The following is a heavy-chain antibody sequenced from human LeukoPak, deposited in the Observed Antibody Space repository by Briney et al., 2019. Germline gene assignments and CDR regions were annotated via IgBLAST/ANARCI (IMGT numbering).Heavy chain of an antibody. V-gene: IGHV1-18*04. CDR3: ARYTSGWLGLDY. Sequence: ASVKVSCKASGYTFTGYYMHWVRQAPGQGLEWMGWISDYNGKTNYAQKIQGRVTMTTDTSTSTAYMELRSVRSDDTAVYYCARYTSGWLGLDYWGQGTLVTVSS. CDR1: GYTFTGYY. D-gene: IGHD5-12*01. CDR2: ISDYNGKT. J-gene: IGHJ4*02.